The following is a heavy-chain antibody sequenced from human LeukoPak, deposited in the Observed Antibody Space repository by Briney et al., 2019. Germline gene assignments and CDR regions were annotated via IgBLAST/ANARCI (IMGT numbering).Heavy chain of an antibody. D-gene: IGHD2-2*02. CDR2: INAGNGNT. CDR1: GYTFTSYA. CDR3: ARGRVVVVPAAIQWFDP. Sequence: ASVKVSCKASGYTFTSYAMHWVRQAPGQRLEWMGWINAGNGNTKYSQKFQGRVTMTRDTSTSTVYMELSSLRSEDTAVYYCARGRVVVVPAAIQWFDPWGQGTLVTVSS. J-gene: IGHJ5*02. V-gene: IGHV1-3*01.